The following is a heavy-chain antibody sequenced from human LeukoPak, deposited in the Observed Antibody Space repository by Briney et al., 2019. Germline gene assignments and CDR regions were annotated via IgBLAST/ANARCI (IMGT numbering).Heavy chain of an antibody. Sequence: GESLKISCKGSGYSFTSYRIGWVRQMPGKGLEWMGIIYPGDSDPRYSPSFQGQVTISADKSISTAYLQWSSLKASDTAMYYCARALTDSSSWYDKLDYGGQGTLVTVSS. V-gene: IGHV5-51*01. CDR3: ARALTDSSSWYDKLDY. J-gene: IGHJ4*02. CDR2: IYPGDSDP. CDR1: GYSFTSYR. D-gene: IGHD6-13*01.